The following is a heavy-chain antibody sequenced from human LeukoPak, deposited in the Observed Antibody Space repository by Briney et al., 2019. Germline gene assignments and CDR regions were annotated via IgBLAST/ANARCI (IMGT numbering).Heavy chain of an antibody. V-gene: IGHV3-48*04. CDR3: ASRRFGESEYDFDY. D-gene: IGHD3-10*01. CDR2: ISSSSSTI. J-gene: IGHJ4*02. Sequence: AGGSLRLSCAASGFTFSSYSMNWVRQAPGKGLEWVSYISSSSSTIYYADSVKGRFTISRDNAKNSLYLQMNSLRAEDTAVYYCASRRFGESEYDFDYWGQGTLVTVSS. CDR1: GFTFSSYS.